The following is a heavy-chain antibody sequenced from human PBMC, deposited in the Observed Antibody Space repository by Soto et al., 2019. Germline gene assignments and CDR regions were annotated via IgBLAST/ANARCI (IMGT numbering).Heavy chain of an antibody. V-gene: IGHV1-3*01. J-gene: IGHJ4*02. CDR1: GYTVTSYA. CDR2: INAGNGNT. CDR3: ARGPGIAAAGRFDY. Sequence: ASVKVSCKASGYTVTSYAMHWVRQAPGQRLEWMGWINAGNGNTKYSQKFQGRVTITRDTSASTAYMELSSLRSEDTAVYYCARGPGIAAAGRFDYWGQGTLVTVSS. D-gene: IGHD6-13*01.